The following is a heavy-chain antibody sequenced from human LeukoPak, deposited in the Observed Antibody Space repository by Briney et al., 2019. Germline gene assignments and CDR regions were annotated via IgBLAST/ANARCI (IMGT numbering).Heavy chain of an antibody. Sequence: PGGSLRLSCAASGLSFSNVWMNWVRQAPGKGLQWVGRIKTKDKGETTGYAAPVKGRFSISRDDSKSTLYLQMNSLEIEDTAVYYCTTRVSTTNDNWGQGTLVTVSS. V-gene: IGHV3-15*01. D-gene: IGHD5/OR15-5a*01. J-gene: IGHJ4*02. CDR2: IKTKDKGETT. CDR1: GLSFSNVW. CDR3: TTRVSTTNDN.